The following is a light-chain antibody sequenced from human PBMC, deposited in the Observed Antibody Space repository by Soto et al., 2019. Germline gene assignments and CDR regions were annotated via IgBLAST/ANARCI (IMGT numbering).Light chain of an antibody. CDR3: QQHYSTPFT. CDR2: WAS. J-gene: IGKJ3*01. V-gene: IGKV4-1*01. Sequence: DIVMTQSPDSLAVSLGERATINCKSSQNVLYNSNNKNYLTWYQQKPGQPPKLLIYWASTRESGVPDRFSGSGSGTDFTLTISSLQAEDVAVYYCQQHYSTPFTFGPGTKVDIK. CDR1: QNVLYNSNNKNY.